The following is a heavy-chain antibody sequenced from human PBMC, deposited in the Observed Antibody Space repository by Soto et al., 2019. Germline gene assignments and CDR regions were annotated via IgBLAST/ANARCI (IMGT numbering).Heavy chain of an antibody. Sequence: EVQLLESGGGLVQPGGSLRLSCAASGFTFSSYAMGWVRQAPGKGLEWVAAISGSGENTYHPDSVKGRFTISRDNSKNTLVLQMNSLRAGDTAVYYCAKDLGLGGGSCYGEWGQGTLVTVSS. CDR2: ISGSGENT. J-gene: IGHJ4*02. CDR3: AKDLGLGGGSCYGE. V-gene: IGHV3-23*01. CDR1: GFTFSSYA. D-gene: IGHD2-15*01.